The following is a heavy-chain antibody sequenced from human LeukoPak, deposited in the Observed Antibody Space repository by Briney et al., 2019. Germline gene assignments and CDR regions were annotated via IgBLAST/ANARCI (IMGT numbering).Heavy chain of an antibody. CDR3: ARDRGLGFGELTDYYYGMDV. J-gene: IGHJ6*02. CDR1: GGSISSYY. Sequence: PSETLSLTCTVSGGSISSYYWSWIRQPAGKGLEWIGRIYTSGSTNYNPSLKSRVTMSVDTSKNQFSLKLSSVTAADTAVYYCARDRGLGFGELTDYYYGMDVWGQGTTVTVS. CDR2: IYTSGST. V-gene: IGHV4-4*07. D-gene: IGHD3-10*01.